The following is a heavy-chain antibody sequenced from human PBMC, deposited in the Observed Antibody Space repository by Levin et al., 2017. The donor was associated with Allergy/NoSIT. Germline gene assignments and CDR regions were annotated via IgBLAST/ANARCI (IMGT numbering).Heavy chain of an antibody. D-gene: IGHD1-1*01. V-gene: IGHV3-15*01. CDR1: GFIFSNAW. J-gene: IGHJ4*02. CDR2: IKRKTNGGTT. Sequence: SCEASGFIFSNAWMAWVRQAPGKGLEWVGRIKRKTNGGTTDYAAPVKGRFTISRDDSRNTLYLQMNSLKTEDTAVYYCTTDGLEPLWGQGTLVTVSS. CDR3: TTDGLEPL.